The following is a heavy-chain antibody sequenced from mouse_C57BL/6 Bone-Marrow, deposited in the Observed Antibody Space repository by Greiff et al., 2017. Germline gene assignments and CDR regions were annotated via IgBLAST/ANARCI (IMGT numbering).Heavy chain of an antibody. CDR3: ARLEFDGSSGDWYFDV. V-gene: IGHV1-85*01. Sequence: QVQLKESGPELVKPGASVKLSCKASGYTFTSYGINWVKQRPGQGLEWIGWIYPRDGSTKYNEKFKGKATLTVATSSSTAYMELPSLTSEDSAVYFCARLEFDGSSGDWYFDVWGTGTTVTVSS. CDR2: IYPRDGST. J-gene: IGHJ1*03. D-gene: IGHD1-1*01. CDR1: GYTFTSYG.